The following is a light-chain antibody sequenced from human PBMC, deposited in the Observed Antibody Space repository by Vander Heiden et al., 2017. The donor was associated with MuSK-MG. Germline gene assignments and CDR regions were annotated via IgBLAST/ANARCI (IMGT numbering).Light chain of an antibody. V-gene: IGKV1-39*01. CDR3: QQSYSDPIT. CDR1: EAISGY. J-gene: IGKJ5*01. CDR2: AAS. Sequence: DIQLPQYPSSLSASVGDRVTVTCRASEAISGYLNWYHQKPGKAPKLLSYAASSLQSGVPSRFSGSRSGTDFTLTISSLQPEDFSTYYCQQSYSDPITFGQGTRLEIK.